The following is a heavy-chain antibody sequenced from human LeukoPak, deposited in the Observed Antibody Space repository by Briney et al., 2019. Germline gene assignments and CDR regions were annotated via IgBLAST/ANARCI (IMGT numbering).Heavy chain of an antibody. V-gene: IGHV1-69*05. CDR3: ARSGLGGIAARPWFWSNGDGNAFDI. CDR1: GGTFSSYA. D-gene: IGHD6-6*01. Sequence: SVKVSCKASGGTFSSYAISWVRQAPGQGLEWMGGIIPIFGTANYAQKLQGRVTMTTDTSTSTAYMELRSLRSDDTAVYYCARSGLGGIAARPWFWSNGDGNAFDIWGQGTMVTVSS. CDR2: IIPIFGTA. J-gene: IGHJ3*02.